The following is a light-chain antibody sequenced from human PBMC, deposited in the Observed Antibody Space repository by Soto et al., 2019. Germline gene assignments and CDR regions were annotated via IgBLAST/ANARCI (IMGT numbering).Light chain of an antibody. V-gene: IGKV1-39*01. CDR1: QSISKY. CDR2: GAS. CDR3: QQSSDSPPWT. J-gene: IGKJ1*01. Sequence: DIQMTQSPSALSASVGDRVTISCRASQSISKYLNWYQQKPGTAPRLLIYGASSVKTGVPPRFSGSGSGRDFTLTISSLRPEDSATYFCQQSSDSPPWTFGQGTKVEI.